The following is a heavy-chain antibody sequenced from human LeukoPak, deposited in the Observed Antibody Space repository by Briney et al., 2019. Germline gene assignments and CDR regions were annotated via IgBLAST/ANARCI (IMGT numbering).Heavy chain of an antibody. Sequence: GGSLRLSCAASGFTFSSYAMSWVRQAPGKVLEWVSAISGSGGSTYYADSVKGRFTISRDNSKNTLYLQMNSVRAEDTAVYYCAKRRDRLGGFDYWGQGTLVTVSS. CDR3: AKRRDRLGGFDY. CDR2: ISGSGGST. CDR1: GFTFSSYA. V-gene: IGHV3-23*01. D-gene: IGHD6-25*01. J-gene: IGHJ4*02.